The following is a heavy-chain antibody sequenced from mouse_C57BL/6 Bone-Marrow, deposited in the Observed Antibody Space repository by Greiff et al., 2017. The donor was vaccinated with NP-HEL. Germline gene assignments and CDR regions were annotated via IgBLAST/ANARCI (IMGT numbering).Heavy chain of an antibody. CDR3: ARPNYDYDYAMDY. CDR2: IYPGSGST. CDR1: GYTFTSYW. J-gene: IGHJ4*01. V-gene: IGHV1-55*01. D-gene: IGHD2-4*01. Sequence: QVQLQQSGAELVKPGASVKMSCKASGYTFTSYWITWVKQRPGQGLEWIGDIYPGSGSTNYNEKFKSKATLTVETSSSTAYMQRSSLTSEDSAVYYCARPNYDYDYAMDYWGQGTSVTVSS.